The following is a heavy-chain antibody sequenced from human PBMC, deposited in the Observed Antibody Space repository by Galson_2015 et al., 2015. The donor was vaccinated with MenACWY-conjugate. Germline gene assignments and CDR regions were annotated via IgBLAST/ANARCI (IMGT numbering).Heavy chain of an antibody. D-gene: IGHD7-27*01. CDR2: MNAKSGIT. J-gene: IGHJ4*02. CDR3: ARLTGGRYDL. CDR1: GYTFTFHD. V-gene: IGHV1-8*01. Sequence: VKVSCKASGYTFTFHDMRWVRQVAGQGLECLGWMNAKSGITGYAQKFQGRVTMTRNTSITTAYLELSSLNSEDTAVYFCARLTGGRYDLWGQGTLVTVSS.